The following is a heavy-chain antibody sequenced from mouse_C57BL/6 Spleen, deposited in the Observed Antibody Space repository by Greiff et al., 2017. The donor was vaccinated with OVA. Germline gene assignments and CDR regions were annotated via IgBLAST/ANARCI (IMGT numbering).Heavy chain of an antibody. Sequence: QVQLQQSGPELVKPGASVKISCKASGYAFSSSWMNWVKQRPGKGLEWIGRIYPGDGDTNYNGKFKGKATLTADKSSSTAYMQLSSLTSEDSAVYFCARNDGYPNVFMDYWGQGTSVTVSS. CDR1: GYAFSSSW. J-gene: IGHJ4*01. D-gene: IGHD2-3*01. V-gene: IGHV1-82*01. CDR3: ARNDGYPNVFMDY. CDR2: IYPGDGDT.